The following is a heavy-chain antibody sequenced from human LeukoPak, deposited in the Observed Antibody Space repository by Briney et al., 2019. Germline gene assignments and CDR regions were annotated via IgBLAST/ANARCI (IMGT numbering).Heavy chain of an antibody. CDR3: AKDRRSYYYDSSGYTNWFDP. D-gene: IGHD3-22*01. CDR2: ISGSGGST. Sequence: SGGSLRLSCAASGFTFSSYAMSWVRQAPGKGLEWVSAISGSGGSTYYADSVKGRFTISRDNSKNTLYLQMNSLRAEDTAVYYCAKDRRSYYYDSSGYTNWFDPWGQGTLVTVSS. CDR1: GFTFSSYA. V-gene: IGHV3-23*01. J-gene: IGHJ5*02.